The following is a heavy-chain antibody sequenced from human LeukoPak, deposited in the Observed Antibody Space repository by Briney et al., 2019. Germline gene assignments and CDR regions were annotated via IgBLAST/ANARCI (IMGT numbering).Heavy chain of an antibody. V-gene: IGHV4-34*01. J-gene: IGHJ4*02. CDR3: ASTIGYSSSWYRDY. D-gene: IGHD6-13*01. Sequence: SETLSLTCAVYGGSFSGYYWSWIRQPPGKGLEWIGEINHSGSTYYNPSLKSRVTISVDTSKNQFSLKLSSVTAADTAVYYCASTIGYSSSWYRDYWGQGTLVTVSS. CDR1: GGSFSGYY. CDR2: INHSGST.